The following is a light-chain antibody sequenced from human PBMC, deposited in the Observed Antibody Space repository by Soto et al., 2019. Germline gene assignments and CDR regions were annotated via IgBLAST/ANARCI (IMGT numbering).Light chain of an antibody. Sequence: DIQMTQSPSSLSASVGDRVTITCQASQDISNYLNWYQQKPGKAPKLLIYDASNLETRVPSRFSGSGSGTDFTSTISILQPEDIATYYCQQYDNLPLTFGGGTKVEIK. J-gene: IGKJ4*01. V-gene: IGKV1-33*01. CDR2: DAS. CDR3: QQYDNLPLT. CDR1: QDISNY.